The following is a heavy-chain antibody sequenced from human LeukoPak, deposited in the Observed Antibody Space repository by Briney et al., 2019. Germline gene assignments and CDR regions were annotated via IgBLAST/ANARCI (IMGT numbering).Heavy chain of an antibody. V-gene: IGHV3-33*05. Sequence: GGSLRLSCAASGFILTSYGMRWVRQAPGKGLEWVAGISYDGSYTYFADSVKGRFTISRDTSKNTLYLQMNSLRTEDTAVYYCARDLAFFGLSPGGQGTLVTVSS. J-gene: IGHJ4*02. CDR1: GFILTSYG. D-gene: IGHD3/OR15-3a*01. CDR2: ISYDGSYT. CDR3: ARDLAFFGLSP.